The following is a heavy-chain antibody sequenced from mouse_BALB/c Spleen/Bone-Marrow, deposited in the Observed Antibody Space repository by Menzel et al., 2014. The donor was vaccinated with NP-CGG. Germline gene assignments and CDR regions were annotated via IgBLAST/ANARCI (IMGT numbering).Heavy chain of an antibody. D-gene: IGHD2-10*02. CDR3: ARDVGYGNYFVY. Sequence: EVMLVESGGGLVQPGDSLKLSCATSGFTFSDFYMDWVRRPPGKRLEWIAASRNKAKYYTTEYSASVKGRFIVSRATSQRVLYLQMNALRAEDTAIYYCARDVGYGNYFVYWGQGTLVTVSA. CDR1: GFTFSDFY. CDR2: SRNKAKYYTT. J-gene: IGHJ3*01. V-gene: IGHV7-1*02.